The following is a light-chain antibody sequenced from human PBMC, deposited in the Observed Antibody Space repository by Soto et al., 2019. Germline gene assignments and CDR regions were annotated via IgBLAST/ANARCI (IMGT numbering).Light chain of an antibody. CDR2: KAS. Sequence: DIQMTQSPSTLPASVGDRVTITCRASQSISSWLAWYQQKPGKAPNLLIYKASTLRSGVPSRFSGSGSGTEFTLTISSLQPDDFATYYCQQYSIYSRTFGQGTKVEVK. J-gene: IGKJ1*01. CDR1: QSISSW. V-gene: IGKV1-5*03. CDR3: QQYSIYSRT.